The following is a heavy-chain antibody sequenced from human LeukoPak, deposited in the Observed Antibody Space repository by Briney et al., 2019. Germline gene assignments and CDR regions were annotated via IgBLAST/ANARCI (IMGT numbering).Heavy chain of an antibody. D-gene: IGHD4-11*01. J-gene: IGHJ4*02. Sequence: GGSLRLCCAVSGVTVSSNYMIWVRQAPGKGLEWVSVIYVGGNTYYADSVKGRFTISRDNSKNTLYLQMSSLRAEDTAVYYCARARDYLFDYWGQGTLVTVSS. CDR1: GVTVSSNY. CDR2: IYVGGNT. V-gene: IGHV3-66*01. CDR3: ARARDYLFDY.